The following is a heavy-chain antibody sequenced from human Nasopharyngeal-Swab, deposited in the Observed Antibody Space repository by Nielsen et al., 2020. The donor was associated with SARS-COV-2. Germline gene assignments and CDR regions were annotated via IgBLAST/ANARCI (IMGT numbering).Heavy chain of an antibody. J-gene: IGHJ3*02. CDR3: ARSALDGSGSYNLRDAFDI. Sequence: ASVKVSCKASGYTFTSYYMHWVRQAPGQGLEWMGIINPSGGSTSYAQKFQGRVTMTRDTSTSTVYMELSRLRSDDTAVYYCARSALDGSGSYNLRDAFDIWGQGTMVTVSS. CDR2: INPSGGST. V-gene: IGHV1-46*01. D-gene: IGHD3-10*01. CDR1: GYTFTSYY.